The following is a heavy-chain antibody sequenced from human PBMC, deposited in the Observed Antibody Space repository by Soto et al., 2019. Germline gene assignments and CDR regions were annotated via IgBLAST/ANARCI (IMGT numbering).Heavy chain of an antibody. J-gene: IGHJ4*02. Sequence: PSETLSLTCTVSGGSISSNYWTWIRQPPGKGLEWIGYVYNSGSTNYNPSLKSRVTISEDTSKSQFSLKVHSMTAADTAVYYCARYRREAVAGYTLDNWGQGILVTVS. CDR1: GGSISSNY. D-gene: IGHD6-13*01. CDR2: VYNSGST. V-gene: IGHV4-59*01. CDR3: ARYRREAVAGYTLDN.